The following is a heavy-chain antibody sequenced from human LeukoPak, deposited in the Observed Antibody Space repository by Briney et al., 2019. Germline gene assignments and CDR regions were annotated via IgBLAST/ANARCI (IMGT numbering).Heavy chain of an antibody. CDR3: ARVWGDAFDI. V-gene: IGHV4-59*01. Sequence: SETLSLTCTVSGGSISSYYWSWIRQPPGKGLEWIGYIYYSGSTNYNPSLKSRVTISVDTSKNQFSLRLSSVTAADTAVYYCARVWGDAFDIWGQGTMVTVSS. CDR1: GGSISSYY. CDR2: IYYSGST. D-gene: IGHD3-16*01. J-gene: IGHJ3*02.